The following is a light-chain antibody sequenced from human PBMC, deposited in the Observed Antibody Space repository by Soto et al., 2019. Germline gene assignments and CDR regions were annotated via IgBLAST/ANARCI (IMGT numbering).Light chain of an antibody. V-gene: IGLV2-14*01. CDR2: EVI. Sequence: QSVLTQPASVSGSPGQSITISCTGTSSDVGGYNFVSWYQQHPAKAPKLMIYEVINRPSGVSNRFSGSKSGNTASLTISGLQAEDEADYYCSSYTSSSTLVFGGGTKVTVL. CDR3: SSYTSSSTLV. CDR1: SSDVGGYNF. J-gene: IGLJ3*02.